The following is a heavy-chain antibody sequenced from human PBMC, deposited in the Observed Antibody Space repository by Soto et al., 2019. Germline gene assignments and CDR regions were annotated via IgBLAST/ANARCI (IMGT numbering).Heavy chain of an antibody. CDR1: GASISRIGFH. J-gene: IGHJ4*02. CDR3: ARRGSGHTFDY. V-gene: IGHV4-39*01. Sequence: SETLSLTCAVSGASISRIGFHWGWIRQPPGQGLEWIGSIYDAGTTFYNSSLKSRVTISADTSKNHFSLRLTSVTAADTAVYYCARRGSGHTFDYWGQGTLLTVYS. D-gene: IGHD3-10*01. CDR2: IYDAGTT.